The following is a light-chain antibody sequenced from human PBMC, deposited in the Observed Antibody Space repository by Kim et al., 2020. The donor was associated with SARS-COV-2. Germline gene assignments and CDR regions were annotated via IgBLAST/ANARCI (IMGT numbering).Light chain of an antibody. J-gene: IGKJ5*01. CDR1: QSVSSY. Sequence: LSPGERATLSCGASQSVSSYLAWYQQKPGQAPRLLIHHIFNRATGIPARFSGSGSGTDFTLTISSLEPEDFAVYYCQQRSNWPITFGQGTRLEIK. CDR2: HIF. CDR3: QQRSNWPIT. V-gene: IGKV3-11*01.